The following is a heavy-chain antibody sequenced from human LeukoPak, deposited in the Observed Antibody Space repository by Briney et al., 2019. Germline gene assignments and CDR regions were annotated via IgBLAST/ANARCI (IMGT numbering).Heavy chain of an antibody. CDR2: INSGGNSI. V-gene: IGHV3-11*04. CDR3: ARSEVGVAGTLDI. D-gene: IGHD1-26*01. CDR1: GFSFSDYF. Sequence: GGSLRLSCAASGFSFSDYFMTRIRQAPGKGLEWVSYINSGGNSIYYADSVKGRFTISRDSAKSSLYLQMNSLRAEDTAVYYCARSEVGVAGTLDIWGQGTMVIVSS. J-gene: IGHJ3*02.